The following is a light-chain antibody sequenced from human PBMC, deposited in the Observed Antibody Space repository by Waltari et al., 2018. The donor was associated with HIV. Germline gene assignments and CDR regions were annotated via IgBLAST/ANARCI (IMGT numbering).Light chain of an antibody. CDR3: CSYAGTVYV. CDR2: EVS. CDR1: SSDVGSYKL. V-gene: IGLV2-23*02. J-gene: IGLJ1*01. Sequence: QSALTQPASVSGSPGQSITISCTGTSSDVGSYKLVSWYQQHPGKAPKLMIYEVSKRPSGVSNRFSGSKSGNTASLTISGLRAEDEADYYCCSYAGTVYVFGTGTKVTVL.